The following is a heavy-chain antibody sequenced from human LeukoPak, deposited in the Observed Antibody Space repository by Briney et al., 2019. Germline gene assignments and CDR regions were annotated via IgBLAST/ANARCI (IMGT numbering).Heavy chain of an antibody. V-gene: IGHV1-24*01. Sequence: GASVKVSCKVSGYTLTELSMHWVRQAPGKGLEWMGGFDPEDGETIYAQKFQGRVTMTEDTSTDTAYMELSSLRSEDTAVYYCATDSPPVATIIRYYYCGMDVWGQGTTVTVSS. J-gene: IGHJ6*02. CDR1: GYTLTELS. CDR2: FDPEDGET. D-gene: IGHD5-12*01. CDR3: ATDSPPVATIIRYYYCGMDV.